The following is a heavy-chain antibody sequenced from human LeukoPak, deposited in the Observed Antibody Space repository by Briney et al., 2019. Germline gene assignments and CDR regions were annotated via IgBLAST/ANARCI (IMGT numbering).Heavy chain of an antibody. Sequence: PGGSLRLSCAASGFTFSSYGMHGVRQAPGKGLEWVAVIWYDGSNKYYADSVRGRFTISRDNSKNTLYLQMNSLRAEDTAVYYCMRSRAHTYDFDYWGQGTLVTVSS. CDR1: GFTFSSYG. J-gene: IGHJ4*02. D-gene: IGHD5-18*01. CDR3: MRSRAHTYDFDY. CDR2: IWYDGSNK. V-gene: IGHV3-33*01.